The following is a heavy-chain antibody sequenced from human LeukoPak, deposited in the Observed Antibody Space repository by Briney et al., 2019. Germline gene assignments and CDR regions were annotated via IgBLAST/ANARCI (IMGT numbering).Heavy chain of an antibody. Sequence: PSETLSLTCAVYGGPFSGYYWSWIRQPPGKGLEWIGEINHSGSTNYNPSLKSRVTISVDTSKNQFSLKLSSVTAADTAMYYCARGRRWLQFHYFDYWGQGTLVTVSS. V-gene: IGHV4-34*01. CDR3: ARGRRWLQFHYFDY. CDR1: GGPFSGYY. CDR2: INHSGST. J-gene: IGHJ4*02. D-gene: IGHD5-24*01.